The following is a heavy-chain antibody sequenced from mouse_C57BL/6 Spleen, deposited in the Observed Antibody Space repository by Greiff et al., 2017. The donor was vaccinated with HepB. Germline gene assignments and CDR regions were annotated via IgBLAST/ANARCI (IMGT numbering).Heavy chain of an antibody. Sequence: QVQLKQPGAELVKPGASVKLSCKASGYTFTSYWMHWVKQRPGQGLEWIGMIHPNSGSTNYNEKFKSKATLTVDKSSSTAYMQLSSLTSEDSAVYYCARIDDYDGIFAYWGQGTLVTVSA. CDR3: ARIDDYDGIFAY. CDR2: IHPNSGST. D-gene: IGHD2-4*01. J-gene: IGHJ3*01. CDR1: GYTFTSYW. V-gene: IGHV1-64*01.